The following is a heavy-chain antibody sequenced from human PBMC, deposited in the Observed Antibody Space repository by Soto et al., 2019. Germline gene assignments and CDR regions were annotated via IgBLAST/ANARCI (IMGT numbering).Heavy chain of an antibody. J-gene: IGHJ6*02. V-gene: IGHV3-23*01. CDR2: ISGSGGST. D-gene: IGHD3-9*01. CDR3: ANDHGPLRFFDPYYYYYGMDV. CDR1: GFTFSSYA. Sequence: GGSLRLSCAASGFTFSSYAMSWVRQAPGKGLEWVSAISGSGGSTYYADSVKGRFTISRDNSKNTLYLQMNSLRAEGTAVYYCANDHGPLRFFDPYYYYYGMDVWGQGTTVTVSS.